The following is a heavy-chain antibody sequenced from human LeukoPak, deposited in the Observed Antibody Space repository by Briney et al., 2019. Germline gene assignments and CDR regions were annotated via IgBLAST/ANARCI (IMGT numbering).Heavy chain of an antibody. CDR2: INSDGSST. J-gene: IGHJ4*02. CDR1: GFTFSSYW. Sequence: GGSLRLSCAASGFTFSSYWMHWVRHAPGKGLVWVSRINSDGSSTSYADSVKGRFTISRDNAKNTLYLQMNSLRAEDTAVYYCAREYSDYYFDYWGQGTLVTVSS. D-gene: IGHD4-11*01. CDR3: AREYSDYYFDY. V-gene: IGHV3-74*01.